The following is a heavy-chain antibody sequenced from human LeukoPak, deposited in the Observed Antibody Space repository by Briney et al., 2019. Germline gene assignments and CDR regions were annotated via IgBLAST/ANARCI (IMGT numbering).Heavy chain of an antibody. CDR3: ARHFDNGDYKKTFDI. Sequence: PGGSLRLSCAVSGFSVTNNYMSWVRQPPGKGLECIASIHYTGRAYYNPSLKSRATISADTSKNHFSLKLSSVTAADTAVYYCARHFDNGDYKKTFDIWGQGTMVTVSS. V-gene: IGHV4-39*01. CDR1: GFSVTNNY. J-gene: IGHJ3*02. D-gene: IGHD4-17*01. CDR2: IHYTGRA.